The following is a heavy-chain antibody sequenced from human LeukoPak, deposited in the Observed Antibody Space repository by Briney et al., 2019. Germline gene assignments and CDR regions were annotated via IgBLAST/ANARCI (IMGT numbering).Heavy chain of an antibody. Sequence: PGGSLRLSCAASGFTFSDYYMNWVRQAPGKGLEWVSSISSSSTIYYADSVKGRCTISRDNAKKSLYLQMNSLRAEDTALYYCARDWVGISRNAFDIWGQGTMVTVSS. V-gene: IGHV3-69-1*01. CDR2: ISSSSTI. CDR3: ARDWVGISRNAFDI. J-gene: IGHJ3*02. D-gene: IGHD2-21*01. CDR1: GFTFSDYY.